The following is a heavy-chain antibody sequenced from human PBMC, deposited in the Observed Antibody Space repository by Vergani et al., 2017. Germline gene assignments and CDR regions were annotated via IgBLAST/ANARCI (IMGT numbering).Heavy chain of an antibody. V-gene: IGHV4-38-2*02. CDR2: MFLTGEA. Sequence: QVQLQESGPGLVKPSETLSLTCSVSGYSISRGFYWAWIRQTPEKGLEWIGGMFLTGEASNSPSLQSRVAFSMDTSKNQFSLQLTSVTAADTAVYYCGVIMVRSPRPDNWFDSWGQGTLVTVSS. CDR3: GVIMVRSPRPDNWFDS. CDR1: GYSISRGFY. J-gene: IGHJ5*01. D-gene: IGHD3-10*01.